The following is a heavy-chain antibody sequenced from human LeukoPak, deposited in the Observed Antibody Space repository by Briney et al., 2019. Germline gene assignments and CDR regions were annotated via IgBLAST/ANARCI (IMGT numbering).Heavy chain of an antibody. CDR3: AKWDYDFWSGYRTNDY. CDR1: GYSISSGYY. CDR2: IYHSGST. D-gene: IGHD3-3*01. J-gene: IGHJ4*02. V-gene: IGHV4-38-2*01. Sequence: SETLSLTCAVSGYSISSGYYWGWIRQPPGKGLEWIGSIYHSGSTYYNPSLKSRVTISVDTSKNQLSLKLSSVTAADTAVYYCAKWDYDFWSGYRTNDYWGQGTLVTVSS.